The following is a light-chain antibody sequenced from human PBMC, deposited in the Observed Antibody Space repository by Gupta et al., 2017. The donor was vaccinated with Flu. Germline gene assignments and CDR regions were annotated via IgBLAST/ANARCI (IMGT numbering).Light chain of an antibody. J-gene: IGLJ3*02. CDR3: ASWDDSLRVRV. CDR1: SSNIGRDY. V-gene: IGLV1-47*03. CDR2: RDN. Sequence: QSVLTQPPSASGTPGQRVTISCSGSSSNIGRDYVYWYQQFPGKAPKVLIYRDNQRPSGVPDRFSGSKSGTSASLAISGLWSEDEADYYCASWDDSLRVRVFGGGTKLTVL.